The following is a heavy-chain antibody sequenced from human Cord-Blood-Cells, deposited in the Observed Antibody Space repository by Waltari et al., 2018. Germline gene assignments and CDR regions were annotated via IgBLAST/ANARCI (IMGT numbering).Heavy chain of an antibody. D-gene: IGHD2-15*01. J-gene: IGHJ2*01. CDR3: ARVPCSWGYRVDWYFDL. CDR1: GDSVSSNRAA. Sequence: QVQLQQSGPGLLKPSQTLSLTCAIPGDSVSSNRAASHGIRQSPSRGLEWLGRTYYRSQWYNDYAVSVKSRITINPDTSKNQFALQLNSVTPEDTAVYYCARVPCSWGYRVDWYFDLWGRGTLVTVSS. V-gene: IGHV6-1*01. CDR2: TYYRSQWYN.